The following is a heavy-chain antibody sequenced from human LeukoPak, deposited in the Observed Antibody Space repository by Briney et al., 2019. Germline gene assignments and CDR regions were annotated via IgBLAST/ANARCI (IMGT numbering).Heavy chain of an antibody. CDR2: INPDGTVT. D-gene: IGHD6-19*01. V-gene: IGHV3-74*01. Sequence: GGSLRLSCAASGFTFNNYWMHWIRQAPGKGLVWVSPINPDGTVTTYADSVKDRFTISRDNAKNTLYLQMNSLRAEDTAVYYCVRDSPSGFFDLWGRGTLVTVSS. J-gene: IGHJ2*01. CDR3: VRDSPSGFFDL. CDR1: GFTFNNYW.